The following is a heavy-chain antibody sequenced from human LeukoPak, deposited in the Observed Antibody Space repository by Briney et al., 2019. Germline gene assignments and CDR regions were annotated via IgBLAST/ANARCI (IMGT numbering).Heavy chain of an antibody. CDR1: GFTFSSYS. Sequence: GGSLRLSCAASGFTFSSYSMNWVRQAPGKGLEWVSSISTSSSLISYADSVRGRFSISRDNAQNSLFPQMNSLRAEDTAVYYCARGYGDYGSYWGQGILVTVSS. D-gene: IGHD4-17*01. J-gene: IGHJ4*02. CDR3: ARGYGDYGSY. CDR2: ISTSSSLI. V-gene: IGHV3-21*01.